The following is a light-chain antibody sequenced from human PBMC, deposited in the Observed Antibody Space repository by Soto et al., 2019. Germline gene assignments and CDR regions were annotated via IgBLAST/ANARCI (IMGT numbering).Light chain of an antibody. CDR2: DVS. V-gene: IGLV2-11*01. Sequence: QSVLTQPRSVSGSPGQSVTISCTGTSSDVGGYNYVSWYQQHPGKAPKLMIYDVSKRPSGVPDRFSGSKSGNTASLTTSGLQAEDEADYYCCSYAGSPWVFGGGTKLTVL. CDR3: CSYAGSPWV. J-gene: IGLJ3*02. CDR1: SSDVGGYNY.